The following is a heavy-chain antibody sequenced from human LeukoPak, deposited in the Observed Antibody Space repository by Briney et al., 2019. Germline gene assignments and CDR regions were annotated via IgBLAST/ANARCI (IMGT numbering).Heavy chain of an antibody. CDR3: ARQHYDYVWVSYRYTTEFDY. D-gene: IGHD3-16*02. J-gene: IGHJ4*02. Sequence: GESLKISCKGSGYSFISYWIGWVRQMSGKGLEWMGIIYAGDSDTRYSPSFQCQVPISADKSISTAYLQWSSLKASDTAMYYCARQHYDYVWVSYRYTTEFDYWGQGTLVTVSS. V-gene: IGHV5-51*01. CDR1: GYSFISYW. CDR2: IYAGDSDT.